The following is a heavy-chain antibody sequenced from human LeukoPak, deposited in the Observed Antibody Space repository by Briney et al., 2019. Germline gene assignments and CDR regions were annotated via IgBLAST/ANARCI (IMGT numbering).Heavy chain of an antibody. CDR2: IYHSGSP. D-gene: IGHD1-1*01. V-gene: IGHV4-4*02. CDR1: GGSISSNNW. CDR3: ARVNINNWHSCDY. J-gene: IGHJ4*02. Sequence: SETLSLTCAVSGGSISSNNWWGWVRQPPGKGLEWIGEIYHSGSPNYNPSLKSRVTISVDKSRNHFSLSLSSVTAADTAVYYCARVNINNWHSCDYWGQGTLVTVSS.